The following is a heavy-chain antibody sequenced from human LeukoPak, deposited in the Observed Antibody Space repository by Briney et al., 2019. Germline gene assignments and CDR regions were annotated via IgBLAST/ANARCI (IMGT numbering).Heavy chain of an antibody. CDR3: ATELRIGATGYLFAFDI. CDR2: ISFDESNK. V-gene: IGHV3-30*03. CDR1: GFTFGSYA. D-gene: IGHD1-1*01. J-gene: IGHJ3*02. Sequence: GGSLRLSCAASGFTFGSYAMHWVRQAPGKGLEWVALISFDESNKYYADSVKGRFTISRDNYKNTLYLQMNSLRVEDTAVYYCATELRIGATGYLFAFDIWGQGTMVTVSS.